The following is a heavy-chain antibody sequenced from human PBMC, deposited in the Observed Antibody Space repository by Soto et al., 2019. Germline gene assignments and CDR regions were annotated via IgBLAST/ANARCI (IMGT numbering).Heavy chain of an antibody. CDR3: ARGRYYGSRSPVDV. J-gene: IGHJ6*02. CDR2: ISAYNGNT. CDR1: GYTFNTYG. Sequence: ASVKVSCKASGYTFNTYGISWVRQAPGQGLEWMGWISAYNGNTNYAQKFQGRVTMTTDTSTSTAYMELRSLRSDDTAVYYCARGRYYGSRSPVDVWGQGTTVTVSS. D-gene: IGHD3-10*01. V-gene: IGHV1-18*01.